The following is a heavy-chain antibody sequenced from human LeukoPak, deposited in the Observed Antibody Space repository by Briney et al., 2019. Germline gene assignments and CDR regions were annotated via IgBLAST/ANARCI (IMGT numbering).Heavy chain of an antibody. CDR3: ARLPYCSGGSCPPVYFDS. V-gene: IGHV5-51*01. J-gene: IGHJ4*02. D-gene: IGHD2-15*01. CDR1: GYSFTSYW. CDR2: IYPDDSDT. Sequence: GESLKISCKGSGYSFTSYWIAWVRQMPGKGLEWMGIIYPDDSDTRYSPSFQGQVTISADKSISTAYLQWSSLKASDTAMYYCARLPYCSGGSCPPVYFDSWGQATLVTVSS.